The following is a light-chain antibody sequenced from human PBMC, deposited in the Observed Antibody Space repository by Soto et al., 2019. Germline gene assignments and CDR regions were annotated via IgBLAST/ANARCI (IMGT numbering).Light chain of an antibody. CDR3: HQSYSAPFT. CDR2: AAS. V-gene: IGKV1-39*01. CDR1: QSISSS. J-gene: IGKJ4*01. Sequence: DIPMTQSPASLSASVGDRVTITCRASQSISSSLNWYQLKPGQAPQLLLYAASTLQSGVPSRVSGGGFGTDFHLTISSLQLEDFATYYCHQSYSAPFTFGGGTTVESK.